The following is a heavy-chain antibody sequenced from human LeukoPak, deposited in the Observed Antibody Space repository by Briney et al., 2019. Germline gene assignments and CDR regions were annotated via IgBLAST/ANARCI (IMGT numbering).Heavy chain of an antibody. V-gene: IGHV4-39*01. D-gene: IGHD1-1*01. CDR1: GGSISSSSYY. Sequence: PSETLSLTCTVSGGSISSSSYYWGWIRQPPGKGLEWIGSIYYSGSTYYNPSLKSRVTISVDTSKNQFSLKLSSVTAADTAVLYCGRCSNEVKYYYYYMDVRGKGTTVTVSS. J-gene: IGHJ6*03. CDR2: IYYSGST. CDR3: GRCSNEVKYYYYYMDV.